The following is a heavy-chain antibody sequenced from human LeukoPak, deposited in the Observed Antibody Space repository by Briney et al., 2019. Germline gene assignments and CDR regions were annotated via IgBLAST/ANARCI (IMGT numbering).Heavy chain of an antibody. J-gene: IGHJ4*02. CDR3: TTDVRYCSSTSCYGGDY. Sequence: GGSLRLSCAASGFTFSNAWMSWVRQAPGKGLEWVGRIKSKTDGGTTDYAAPVKGRFTISRDDSKNTLYLQMNSLKTEDTAVYYCTTDVRYCSSTSCYGGDYWGQGTLVTVSS. V-gene: IGHV3-15*01. CDR1: GFTFSNAW. D-gene: IGHD2-2*01. CDR2: IKSKTDGGTT.